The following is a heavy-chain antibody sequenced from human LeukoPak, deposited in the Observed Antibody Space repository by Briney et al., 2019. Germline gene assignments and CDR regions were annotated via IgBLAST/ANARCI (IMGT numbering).Heavy chain of an antibody. CDR1: RFTFSTYT. CDR2: INSDGSRT. V-gene: IGHV3-74*01. J-gene: IGHJ4*02. D-gene: IGHD6-13*01. CDR3: ATSPLDSRYYFDY. Sequence: GGSLRLSCAASRFTFSTYTMNWVRQAPGKGPVWVSRINSDGSRTTYADSVKGRFTISRDNAKNTLYLQMSSLRAEDTAVYYCATSPLDSRYYFDYWGQGTLVTVSS.